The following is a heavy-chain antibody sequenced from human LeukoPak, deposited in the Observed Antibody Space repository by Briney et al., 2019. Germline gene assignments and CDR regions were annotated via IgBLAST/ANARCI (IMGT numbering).Heavy chain of an antibody. CDR2: INPRGGST. Sequence: GASVKVSCKASGYTFTSYYMHWVRQAPGQGLEWMGIINPRGGSTSYAQKFQGRVTMTRDTSTSTVYMELSSLRSEDTAVYYCARAGYYYDSSGYFQDAFDIWGQGTMVTVSS. D-gene: IGHD3-22*01. CDR1: GYTFTSYY. CDR3: ARAGYYYDSSGYFQDAFDI. J-gene: IGHJ3*02. V-gene: IGHV1-46*01.